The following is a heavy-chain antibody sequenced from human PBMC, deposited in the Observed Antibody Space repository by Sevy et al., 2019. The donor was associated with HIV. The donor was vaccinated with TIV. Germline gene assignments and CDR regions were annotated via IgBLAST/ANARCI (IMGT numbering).Heavy chain of an antibody. Sequence: LSLTCAASGFTFSDYYMSWIRQAPGKGLEWVSYISSSSSYTNYADSVKGRFTISRDNAKNLLYLQMNSLRAEDTAVYYCARDGDCSSTSCYDLDYYYYGMDVWGQGTTVTVSS. J-gene: IGHJ6*02. D-gene: IGHD2-2*01. CDR3: ARDGDCSSTSCYDLDYYYYGMDV. V-gene: IGHV3-11*05. CDR1: GFTFSDYY. CDR2: ISSSSSYT.